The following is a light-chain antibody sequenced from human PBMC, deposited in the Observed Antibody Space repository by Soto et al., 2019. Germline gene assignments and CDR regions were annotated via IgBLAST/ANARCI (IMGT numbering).Light chain of an antibody. CDR2: NNN. J-gene: IGLJ1*01. CDR3: SSWDGSLSGYV. CDR1: SSNIGSNY. Sequence: QSVLTQPPSASRTPGQGVTISCSGSSSNIGSNYVYWYQQLPGTARKLLIYNNNRRPSGVPDRFSASKSGTSASLAIRALRSDDEADYYCSSWDGSLSGYVFGAGTKVTVL. V-gene: IGLV1-47*02.